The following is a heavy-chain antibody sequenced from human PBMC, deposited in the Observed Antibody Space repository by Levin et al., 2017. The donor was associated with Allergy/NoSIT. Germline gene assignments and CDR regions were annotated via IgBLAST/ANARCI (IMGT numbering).Heavy chain of an antibody. Sequence: SETLSLTCTVSGGSISSYYWSWIRQPPGKGLEWIGYIYYSGSTNYNPSLKSRVTISVDTSKNQFSLKLSSVTAADTAVYYCARDHVGYSNYAYYYMDVWGKGTTVTVSS. D-gene: IGHD4-11*01. CDR3: ARDHVGYSNYAYYYMDV. V-gene: IGHV4-59*01. CDR2: IYYSGST. J-gene: IGHJ6*03. CDR1: GGSISSYY.